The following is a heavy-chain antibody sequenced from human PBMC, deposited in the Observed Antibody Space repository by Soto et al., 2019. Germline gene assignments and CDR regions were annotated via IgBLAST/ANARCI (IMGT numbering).Heavy chain of an antibody. V-gene: IGHV4-4*02. CDR1: GGSVSSRNW. Sequence: QVQLQESGPGLVKPSETLSLTCAVSGGSVSSRNWWSWVRQPPGKGLEWIGQISQSGTANYNPSLKIRVTITVDKSKNQFSLILRSVTAADTAVYFCARHGSRFFDYWGQGILVTVPS. D-gene: IGHD3-22*01. J-gene: IGHJ4*02. CDR2: ISQSGTA. CDR3: ARHGSRFFDY.